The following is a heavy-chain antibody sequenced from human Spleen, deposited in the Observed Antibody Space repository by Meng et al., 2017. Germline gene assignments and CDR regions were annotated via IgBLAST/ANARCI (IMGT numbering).Heavy chain of an antibody. CDR2: INSDGSST. D-gene: IGHD3-22*01. Sequence: GESLKISCAASGFTFSSYWMHWVRQAPGKGLVWVSRINSDGSSTSYADSVKGRFTISRDNAKNTLYLQMNSLRAEDTAVYYCARAGDSSGYYGDYFDYWGQGTLVTVSS. J-gene: IGHJ4*02. CDR1: GFTFSSYW. V-gene: IGHV3-74*01. CDR3: ARAGDSSGYYGDYFDY.